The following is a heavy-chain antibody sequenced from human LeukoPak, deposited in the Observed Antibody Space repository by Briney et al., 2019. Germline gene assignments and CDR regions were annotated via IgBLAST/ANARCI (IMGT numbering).Heavy chain of an antibody. D-gene: IGHD6-19*01. J-gene: IGHJ6*02. CDR3: AREPYSSGWPFHYYYYGMDV. CDR1: GGTFSSYA. CDR2: IIPIFGTA. V-gene: IGHV1-69*13. Sequence: SVKVPCKASGGTFSSYAISWVRQAPGQGLEWMGGIIPIFGTANYAQKFQGRVTITADESTSTAYMELSSLRSEDTAVYYCAREPYSSGWPFHYYYYGMDVWGQGTTVAVSS.